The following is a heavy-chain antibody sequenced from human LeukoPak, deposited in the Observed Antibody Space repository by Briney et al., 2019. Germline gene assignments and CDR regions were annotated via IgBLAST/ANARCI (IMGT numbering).Heavy chain of an antibody. CDR3: ARDAPQYCSSTSCYTYNWFDP. J-gene: IGHJ5*02. CDR2: IIPIFV. Sequence: SVKVSCKASGGTFCSYAISWVRQAPAQGLEWMGGIIPIFVTADESTSTAYMELSSLRSEDTAVYYCARDAPQYCSSTSCYTYNWFDPWGQGTLVTVSS. D-gene: IGHD2-2*02. CDR1: GGTFCSYA. V-gene: IGHV1-69*13.